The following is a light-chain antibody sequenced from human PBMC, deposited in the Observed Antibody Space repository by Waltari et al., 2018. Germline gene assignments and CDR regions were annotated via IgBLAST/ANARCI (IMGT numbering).Light chain of an antibody. Sequence: QSALTQPASVSGSPGQSITISCTGTSRDVGCYTYVPWYQQPPGQAPKLMNDDVTKWPSGVSNRFSGSKSGITASLTISGLQAEDEADYYCTSYTSTNTVIFGGGTKVTVL. CDR1: SRDVGCYTY. V-gene: IGLV2-14*03. J-gene: IGLJ2*01. CDR3: TSYTSTNTVI. CDR2: DVT.